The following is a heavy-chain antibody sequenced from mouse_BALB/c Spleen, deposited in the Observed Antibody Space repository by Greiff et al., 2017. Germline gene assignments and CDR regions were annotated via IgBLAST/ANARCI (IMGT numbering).Heavy chain of an antibody. V-gene: IGHV5-6-4*01. Sequence: VQVVESGGGLVKPGGSLKLSCAASGFTFSSYTMSWVRQTPEKRLEWVATISSGGSYTYYPDSVKGRFTISRDNAKNTLYLQMSSLKSEDTAMYYCTRDSLNYYAMDYWGQGTSVTVSS. CDR3: TRDSLNYYAMDY. CDR1: GFTFSSYT. CDR2: ISSGGSYT. J-gene: IGHJ4*01.